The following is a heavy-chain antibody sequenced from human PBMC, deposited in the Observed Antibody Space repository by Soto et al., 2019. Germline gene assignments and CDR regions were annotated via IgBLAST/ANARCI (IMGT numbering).Heavy chain of an antibody. CDR3: ARDGGAAAGIYYGMDV. J-gene: IGHJ6*02. CDR2: ISSSSSYI. V-gene: IGHV3-21*01. D-gene: IGHD6-13*01. CDR1: GFTFSSYS. Sequence: LRLSCAASGFTFSSYSMNWVRQAPGKGLEWVSSISSSSSYIYYADSVKGRFTISRDNAKNSLYLQMNSLRAEDTAVYYCARDGGAAAGIYYGMDVWGQGTTVTVSS.